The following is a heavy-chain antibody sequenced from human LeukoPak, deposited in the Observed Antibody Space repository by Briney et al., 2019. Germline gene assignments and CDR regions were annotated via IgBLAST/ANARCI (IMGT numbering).Heavy chain of an antibody. CDR1: GFTFSNYA. CDR2: ISASDRST. CDR3: AKVHSSGYYGWDAFDI. Sequence: GGSLRLSCAASGFTFSNYAMNWVRQAPGKGGEWGSGISASDRSTSYADSVKARFTLSTDNSKNTLYLQMHTLRAEDTAIYYCAKVHSSGYYGWDAFDIWGQGTLVTVSS. J-gene: IGHJ3*02. V-gene: IGHV3-23*01. D-gene: IGHD6-19*01.